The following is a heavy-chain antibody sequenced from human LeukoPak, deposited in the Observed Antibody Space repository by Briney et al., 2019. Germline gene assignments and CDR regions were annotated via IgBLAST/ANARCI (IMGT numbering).Heavy chain of an antibody. CDR1: GGSISPYY. CDR2: IYYSGTT. CDR3: ARDLKIGYNSGWYSFDY. D-gene: IGHD6-19*01. V-gene: IGHV4-59*01. Sequence: PSETLSLTCTVSGGSISPYYWSWLRQPPGKGLEWLGYIYYSGTTNYNPSLKSRVTISVDTSKNQFFLKLISVTAADTAVYYCARDLKIGYNSGWYSFDYWGQGILVTVSS. J-gene: IGHJ4*02.